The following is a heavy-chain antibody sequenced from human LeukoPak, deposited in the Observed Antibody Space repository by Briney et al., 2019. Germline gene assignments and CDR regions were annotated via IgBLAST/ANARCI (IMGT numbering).Heavy chain of an antibody. CDR3: ARDRVYGDYVAGFFDY. J-gene: IGHJ4*02. Sequence: PSETLSLTCTVSGGSISSYYWSWIRQPPGKGLEWIGYIYYSGSTNYNPSLKSRVTISVDTSKNQFSLKLSSVTAADTAVYYCARDRVYGDYVAGFFDYWGQGTLVTVSS. CDR2: IYYSGST. D-gene: IGHD4-17*01. CDR1: GGSISSYY. V-gene: IGHV4-59*01.